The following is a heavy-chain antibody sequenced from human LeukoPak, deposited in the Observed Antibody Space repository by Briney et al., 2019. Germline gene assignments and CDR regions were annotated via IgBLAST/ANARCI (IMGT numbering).Heavy chain of an antibody. CDR1: GGTFSSYT. D-gene: IGHD2-21*01. CDR2: IIPIFGTA. CDR3: AREPYCGGDCYPYFDY. Sequence: GSSVKVSCKASGGTFSSYTISWVRQAPGQGREWMGGIIPIFGTANYAQKCQGRVTITADESTSTAYMELSSLRSEDTAVYYCAREPYCGGDCYPYFDYWGQGNLVTVSS. J-gene: IGHJ4*02. V-gene: IGHV1-69*01.